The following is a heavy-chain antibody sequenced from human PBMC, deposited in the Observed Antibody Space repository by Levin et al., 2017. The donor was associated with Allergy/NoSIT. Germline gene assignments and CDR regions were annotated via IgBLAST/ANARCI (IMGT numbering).Heavy chain of an antibody. J-gene: IGHJ4*02. CDR3: THGVVAPTAY. CDR1: GFSLSTTGVN. V-gene: IGHV2-5*02. Sequence: SGPTLVKPTQTLTLTCTFSGFSLSTTGVNVGWIRQPPGKALEWLALIYWDDEKRYSPSLKSRLTITKDTSKNQVVLTLTNMDPVDTATYYCTHGVVAPTAYWGQGILVTVSS. D-gene: IGHD1-26*01. CDR2: IYWDDEK.